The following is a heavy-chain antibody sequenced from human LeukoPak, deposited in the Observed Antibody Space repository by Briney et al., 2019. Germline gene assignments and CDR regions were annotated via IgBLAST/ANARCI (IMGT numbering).Heavy chain of an antibody. Sequence: SETLSLTCTVSGGSISSSSYYWGWIRQPPGKGLEWIGSIYYSGSTYYNPSLKSRVTISVDTSKNQFSLKLSSVTAADTAVYYCASGLREDGYNPEAWGLDYWGQGTLVTVSS. CDR2: IYYSGST. CDR1: GGSISSSSYY. V-gene: IGHV4-39*07. J-gene: IGHJ4*02. D-gene: IGHD5-24*01. CDR3: ASGLREDGYNPEAWGLDY.